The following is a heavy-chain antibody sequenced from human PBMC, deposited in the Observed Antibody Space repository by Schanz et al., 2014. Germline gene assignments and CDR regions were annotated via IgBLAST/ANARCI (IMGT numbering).Heavy chain of an antibody. J-gene: IGHJ4*02. Sequence: DVQLLESGGGLVQPGGSLRLSCAASGFTFSSYSMNWVRQAPGKGLEWVSYISGSSRTIYYADSMKGRFTVSRDNAENALYLQMNTLRAEDTAVYYCARKVVATIGGYYDNWGQGTLVIVSS. CDR1: GFTFSSYS. D-gene: IGHD5-12*01. CDR3: ARKVVATIGGYYDN. CDR2: ISGSSRTI. V-gene: IGHV3-48*01.